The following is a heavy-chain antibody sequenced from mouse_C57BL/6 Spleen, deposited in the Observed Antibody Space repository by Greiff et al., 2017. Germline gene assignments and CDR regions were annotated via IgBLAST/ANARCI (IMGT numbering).Heavy chain of an antibody. CDR2: IDPSDSET. CDR1: GYTFTSYW. CDR3: GREGYYSNYGY. Sequence: VQLQQPGAELVRPGSSVKLSCKASGYTFTSYWMHWVKQRPIQGLEWIGNIDPSDSETHYNQKFKDKATLTVDKSSSTAYMQLSSLTSEDSAVYYCGREGYYSNYGYWGQGTTLTVSS. J-gene: IGHJ2*01. V-gene: IGHV1-52*01. D-gene: IGHD2-5*01.